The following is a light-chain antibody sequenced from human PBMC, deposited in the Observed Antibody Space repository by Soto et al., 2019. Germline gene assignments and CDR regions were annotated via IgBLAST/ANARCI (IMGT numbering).Light chain of an antibody. CDR2: SNN. J-gene: IGLJ1*01. V-gene: IGLV1-44*01. CDR1: SSNIGSNT. Sequence: QSVLTQPPSASGTPGQRVTISCSGSSSNIGSNTVNCYQQLPGTAPKLLIYSNNQRPPGVPDRFSGSKSGTSASLAISGLQSEDEADYYCAAWDDSLNYVFGTGTKVTVL. CDR3: AAWDDSLNYV.